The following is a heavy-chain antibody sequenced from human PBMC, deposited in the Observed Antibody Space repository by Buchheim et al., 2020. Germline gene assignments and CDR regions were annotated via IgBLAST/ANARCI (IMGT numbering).Heavy chain of an antibody. J-gene: IGHJ4*02. CDR2: ISYDGSNT. CDR1: GFTFGSYA. Sequence: QVQLVESGGGVVQPGRSLRLSCAASGFTFGSYAIHWVRQAPGKGLEWVAIISYDGSNTYYADSVKGRFTISRDNSKNTLYLQINSLRAEDTAVYYCAGDLGGEYSSGWYGVDYWGQGTL. V-gene: IGHV3-30-3*01. D-gene: IGHD6-19*01. CDR3: AGDLGGEYSSGWYGVDY.